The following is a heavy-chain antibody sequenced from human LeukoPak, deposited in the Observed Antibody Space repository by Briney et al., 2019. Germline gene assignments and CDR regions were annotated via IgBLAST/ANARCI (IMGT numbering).Heavy chain of an antibody. D-gene: IGHD6-19*01. Sequence: GGSLRLSCAASGFIFSNYWMSWVRQAPGKGLEWVANIKHDGSERRYVDSLKGRFTISRDNTKYLLSLQITSLRAEDTAVYYCARANIGWSQDWGQGTLVTVSS. CDR3: ARANIGWSQD. V-gene: IGHV3-7*01. J-gene: IGHJ1*01. CDR1: GFIFSNYW. CDR2: IKHDGSER.